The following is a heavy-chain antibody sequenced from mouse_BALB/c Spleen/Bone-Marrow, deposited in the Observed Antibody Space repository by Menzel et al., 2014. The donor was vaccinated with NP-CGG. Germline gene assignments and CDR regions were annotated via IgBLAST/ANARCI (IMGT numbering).Heavy chain of an antibody. CDR2: ISSDSDTI. D-gene: IGHD2-12*01. CDR1: GFTFSSFG. Sequence: EVMLVESGGGLVQPGGSRKLSCTASGFTFSSFGMHWVRQAPEKGLEWVAYISSDSDTIYYADTVKGRFTISRDNAKNTLYLQTSSLKSEDTALYYCARLGNDDAMDYWGHGTSVTVSS. J-gene: IGHJ4*01. V-gene: IGHV5-17*03. CDR3: ARLGNDDAMDY.